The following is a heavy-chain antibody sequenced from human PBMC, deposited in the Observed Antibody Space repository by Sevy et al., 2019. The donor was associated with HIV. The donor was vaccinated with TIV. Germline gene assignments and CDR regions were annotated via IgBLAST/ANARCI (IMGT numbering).Heavy chain of an antibody. CDR2: ISSSGSTI. V-gene: IGHV3-11*01. CDR1: GFTFSDYY. Sequence: GGSLRLSCAASGFTFSDYYMSWIRQAPGKGLEWVSYISSSGSTIYYADSVKGRFTISRDNAKNSLYLQMNSLRDEDTAVYYCAEAVRGFYTWTAVAVPHWFDSWGQGTLVTVSS. CDR3: AEAVRGFYTWTAVAVPHWFDS. J-gene: IGHJ5*01. D-gene: IGHD6-19*01.